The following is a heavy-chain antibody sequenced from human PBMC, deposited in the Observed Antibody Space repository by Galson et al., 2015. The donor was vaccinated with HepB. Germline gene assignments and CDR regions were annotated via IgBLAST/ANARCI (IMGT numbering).Heavy chain of an antibody. CDR2: IRYDGSNK. Sequence: SLRLSCAASGFTFSSYGMHWVRQAPGKGLEWVAFIRYDGSNKYYADSVKGRSTISRDNSKNTLYLQMNSLRAEDTAVYYCAARRPTEPMPTYYYYGMDVWGQGTTVTVSS. CDR3: AARRPTEPMPTYYYYGMDV. D-gene: IGHD2-2*01. J-gene: IGHJ6*02. V-gene: IGHV3-30*02. CDR1: GFTFSSYG.